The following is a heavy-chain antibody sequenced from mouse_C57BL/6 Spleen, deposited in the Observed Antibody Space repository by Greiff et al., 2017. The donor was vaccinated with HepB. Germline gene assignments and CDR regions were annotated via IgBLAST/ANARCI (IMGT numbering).Heavy chain of an antibody. CDR1: GYTFTDYN. D-gene: IGHD4-1*01. CDR2: INPNNGGT. V-gene: IGHV1-22*01. Sequence: VQLQQSGPELVKPGASVKMSCKASGYTFTDYNMHWVKQSHGKSLEWIGYINPNNGGTSYNQKFKGKATLTVNKSSSTAYMELRSLTSEDSAVYYCAREGTGTRGFDYWGQGTTLTVSS. CDR3: AREGTGTRGFDY. J-gene: IGHJ2*01.